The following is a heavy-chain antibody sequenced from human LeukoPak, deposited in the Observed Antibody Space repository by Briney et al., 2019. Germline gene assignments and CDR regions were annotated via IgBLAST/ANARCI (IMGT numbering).Heavy chain of an antibody. Sequence: ASVKVSCKASGYTFTSYAMHWVRQAPGQRLEWMGWINAGNGNTKYSQKFQGRVTITRDTSASTAYMELSSLRSEDTAVYYCARGLAAAGTPSPFDYWGQGALVTVSS. V-gene: IGHV1-3*01. J-gene: IGHJ4*02. D-gene: IGHD6-13*01. CDR2: INAGNGNT. CDR3: ARGLAAAGTPSPFDY. CDR1: GYTFTSYA.